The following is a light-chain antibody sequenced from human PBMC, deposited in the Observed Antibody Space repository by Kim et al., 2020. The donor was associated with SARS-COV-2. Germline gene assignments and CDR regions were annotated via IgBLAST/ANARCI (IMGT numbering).Light chain of an antibody. CDR1: KLGEKY. CDR3: QAWDSRTAV. CDR2: QDN. J-gene: IGLJ2*01. V-gene: IGLV3-1*01. Sequence: SYELTQPPSVSVSPGQTASIPCSGDKLGEKYACWYQQKAGQSPVLVIYQDNKRPSGIPARISGSNSGNTATLTISGTPAMDEADYYCQAWDSRTAVFGGG.